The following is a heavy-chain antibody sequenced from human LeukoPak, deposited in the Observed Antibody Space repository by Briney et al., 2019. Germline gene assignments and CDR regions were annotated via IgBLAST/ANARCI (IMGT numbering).Heavy chain of an antibody. CDR3: ARVNSGSFYYYYGMDV. Sequence: PSETLSLTCAVYGGSFSGYYWSWIRQPPGKGLEWIGEINHSGSTNYNPSLKSRVTISVDTSKNQFSLKLSSVTAADTAVYYCARVNSGSFYYYYGMDVWGQGTTVTVSS. CDR2: INHSGST. CDR1: GGSFSGYY. J-gene: IGHJ6*02. D-gene: IGHD1-26*01. V-gene: IGHV4-34*01.